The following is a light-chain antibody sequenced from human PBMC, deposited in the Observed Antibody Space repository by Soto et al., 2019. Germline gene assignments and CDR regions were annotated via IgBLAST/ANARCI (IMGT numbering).Light chain of an antibody. CDR2: EVS. CDR3: SSYTTTSTAV. V-gene: IGLV2-14*01. J-gene: IGLJ1*01. Sequence: QSVLXQPASASGSPGQSITISCTGTSSDVGAFYYVSWYQQHPGKAPKLMISEVSSRPSGVSYRFSGSKSGNTASLTISGLQAEDEADYYCSSYTTTSTAVFGTGTKVTVL. CDR1: SSDVGAFYY.